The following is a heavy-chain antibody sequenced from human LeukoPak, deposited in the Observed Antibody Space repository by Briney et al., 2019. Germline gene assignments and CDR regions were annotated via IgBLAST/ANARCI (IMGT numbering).Heavy chain of an antibody. V-gene: IGHV3-23*01. CDR3: AKVLSGSQDY. CDR2: ISGSGGST. Sequence: GGSLRLSCAASGFTFYNYAMSWVRQAPGKGLEWVSTISGSGGSTYYADSVKGRFTISRDNSKNTVYLQMDSLRVEDTAVYYCAKVLSGSQDYWGQGTLVTVFS. J-gene: IGHJ4*02. D-gene: IGHD1-26*01. CDR1: GFTFYNYA.